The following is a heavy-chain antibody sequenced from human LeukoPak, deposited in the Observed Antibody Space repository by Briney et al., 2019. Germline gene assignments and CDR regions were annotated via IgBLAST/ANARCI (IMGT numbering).Heavy chain of an antibody. CDR2: INHSGST. Sequence: SETLSLTCAVYGGSFSGYYWSWIRQPPGKGLEWIGEINHSGSTNYNPSLKSRVTISVDTSKNQFSLKLSSVTAADTAVYYCARGEDSSSPPFDYWGQGTLVTVSS. CDR3: ARGEDSSSPPFDY. V-gene: IGHV4-34*01. D-gene: IGHD6-6*01. CDR1: GGSFSGYY. J-gene: IGHJ4*02.